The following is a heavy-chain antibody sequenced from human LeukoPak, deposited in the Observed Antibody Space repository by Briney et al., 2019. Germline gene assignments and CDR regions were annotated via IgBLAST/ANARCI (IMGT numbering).Heavy chain of an antibody. Sequence: GGSLRLSCAASGFTFSNYAMSWVRQAPGKGLEWVSAISGSGGSTYYADSVKGRFTISRDNSKNTLYLQTNSLRAEDTAVYYCARYSGSYHDAFDIWGQGTMVTVSS. J-gene: IGHJ3*02. D-gene: IGHD1-26*01. CDR1: GFTFSNYA. CDR2: ISGSGGST. V-gene: IGHV3-23*01. CDR3: ARYSGSYHDAFDI.